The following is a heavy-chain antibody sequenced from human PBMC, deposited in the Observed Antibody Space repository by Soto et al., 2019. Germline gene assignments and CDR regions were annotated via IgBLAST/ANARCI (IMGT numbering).Heavy chain of an antibody. CDR3: ASPAGSYGYESYYYYYMDV. CDR2: IIPILGIA. J-gene: IGHJ6*03. D-gene: IGHD5-18*01. CDR1: GGTFSSYT. V-gene: IGHV1-69*02. Sequence: ASVKVSCKASGGTFSSYTISWVRQAPGQGLEWMGRIIPILGIANYAQKFQGRVTITADKSTSTAYMELSSLRSEDTAVYYCASPAGSYGYESYYYYYMDVWGKGTTVTVSS.